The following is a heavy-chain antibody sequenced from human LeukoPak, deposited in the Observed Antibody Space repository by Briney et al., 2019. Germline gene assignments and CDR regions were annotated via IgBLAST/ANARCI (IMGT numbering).Heavy chain of an antibody. J-gene: IGHJ6*03. V-gene: IGHV3-30*02. CDR3: AKQGSSTSYYYYMDV. Sequence: GGSLRLSCAASGFTFSSYGMHWVRQVPGKGLEWVAFIRYDGSNKYYADSVKGRFTISRDNSKNTLYLQMNSLRAEDTAVYYCAKQGSSTSYYYYMDVWGKGTTVTISS. D-gene: IGHD2-2*01. CDR1: GFTFSSYG. CDR2: IRYDGSNK.